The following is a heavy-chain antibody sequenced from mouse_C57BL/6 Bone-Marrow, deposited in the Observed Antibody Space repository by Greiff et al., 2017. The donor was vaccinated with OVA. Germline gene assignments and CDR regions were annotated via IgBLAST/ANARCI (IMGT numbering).Heavy chain of an antibody. D-gene: IGHD2-3*01. Sequence: QVQLQQPGAELVKPGASVKLSCKASGYTFTSYWMHWVKQRPGRGLEWIGRIDPNSGGTKYNEKFKSKATRTVDKPSSTAYMQLSSLTSEDSAVYYCASPYDGYPWFAYWGQGTLVTVSA. CDR3: ASPYDGYPWFAY. V-gene: IGHV1-72*01. CDR2: IDPNSGGT. J-gene: IGHJ3*01. CDR1: GYTFTSYW.